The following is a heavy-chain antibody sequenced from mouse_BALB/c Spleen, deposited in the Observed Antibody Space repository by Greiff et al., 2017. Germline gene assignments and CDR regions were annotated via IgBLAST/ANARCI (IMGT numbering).Heavy chain of an antibody. V-gene: IGHV5-6*02. D-gene: IGHD2-10*01. Sequence: EVKLVESGGDLVKPGGSLKLSCAASGFTFSSYGMSWVRQTPDKRLECVATISSGGSYTYYPDSVKGRFTISRDNAKNTLYLQMSSLKSEDTAMYYCASTYYGNSAWFAYWGQGTLVTVSA. CDR1: GFTFSSYG. CDR2: ISSGGSYT. CDR3: ASTYYGNSAWFAY. J-gene: IGHJ3*01.